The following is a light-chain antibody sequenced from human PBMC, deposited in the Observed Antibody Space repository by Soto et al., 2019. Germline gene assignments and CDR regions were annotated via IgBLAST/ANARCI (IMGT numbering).Light chain of an antibody. CDR2: GAS. J-gene: IGKJ1*01. CDR1: QSITSW. V-gene: IGKV1-5*01. Sequence: DIQMTQSPSTLSASVGDRVTITCRASQSITSWLAWYQQRPAKAPNLLIYGASRLESGVPSRFSGSGSGTEFIGNISSLQPDDFATHYSQQYDSRGTVGQGTKVDIK. CDR3: QQYDSRGT.